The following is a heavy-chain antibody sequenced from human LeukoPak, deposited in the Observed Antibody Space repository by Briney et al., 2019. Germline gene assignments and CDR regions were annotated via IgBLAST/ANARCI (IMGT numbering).Heavy chain of an antibody. V-gene: IGHV3-30-3*01. CDR1: GFTFSSYA. D-gene: IGHD4-17*01. Sequence: GGSLRLSCAASGFTFSSYAMHWVRQAPGKGLEWVAVISYDGSNKHYADSVKGRFTISRDNSKNTLYLQMNSLRAEDTAVYYCARDPPDYALGAFDIWGQGTMVTVSS. J-gene: IGHJ3*02. CDR2: ISYDGSNK. CDR3: ARDPPDYALGAFDI.